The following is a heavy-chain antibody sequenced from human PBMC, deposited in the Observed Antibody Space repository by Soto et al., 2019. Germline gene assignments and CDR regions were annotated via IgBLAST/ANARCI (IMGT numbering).Heavy chain of an antibody. Sequence: SVKVSCKASSYTFTSYGISWVRQAPGQGLEWMGRIIPILGIANYAQKFQGRVTITADKSTSTAYMELSSLRSEDTAVYYCARGIAAAGSYYYYYGMDVWGQGTTVTVSS. CDR3: ARGIAAAGSYYYYYGMDV. V-gene: IGHV1-69*04. CDR1: SYTFTSYG. CDR2: IIPILGIA. D-gene: IGHD6-13*01. J-gene: IGHJ6*02.